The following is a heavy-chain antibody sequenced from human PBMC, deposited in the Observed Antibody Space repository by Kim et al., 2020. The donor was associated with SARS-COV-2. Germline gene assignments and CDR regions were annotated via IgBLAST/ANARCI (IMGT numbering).Heavy chain of an antibody. CDR2: IWYDGSNK. J-gene: IGHJ6*02. CDR1: GFTFSSYG. CDR3: ARDPWYSSSWASYYYYGMDV. Sequence: GGSLRLSCAASGFTFSSYGMHWVRQAPGKGLEGVAVIWYDGSNKYYADSVKGRFTISRDNSKNTLYLQMNSLRAEDTAVYYCARDPWYSSSWASYYYYGMDVWGQGTTVTVLL. D-gene: IGHD6-13*01. V-gene: IGHV3-33*01.